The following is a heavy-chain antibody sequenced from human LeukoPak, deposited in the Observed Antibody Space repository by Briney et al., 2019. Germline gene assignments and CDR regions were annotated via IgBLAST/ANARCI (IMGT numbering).Heavy chain of an antibody. CDR3: ASVLEQWLVIFDY. CDR2: INPNSGGT. J-gene: IGHJ4*02. Sequence: GASVKVSCKASGYTFTGYYMHWVRQAPGQELEWMGWINPNSGGTNYAQKFQGRVTTTRDTSISTAYMELSRLRSDDTAVYYCASVLEQWLVIFDYWGQGTLVTVSS. V-gene: IGHV1-2*02. CDR1: GYTFTGYY. D-gene: IGHD6-19*01.